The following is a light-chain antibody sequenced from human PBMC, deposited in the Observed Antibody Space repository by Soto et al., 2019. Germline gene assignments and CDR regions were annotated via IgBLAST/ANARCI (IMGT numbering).Light chain of an antibody. CDR2: DAS. V-gene: IGKV3-11*01. CDR1: QSLDNH. CDR3: QQYGISRT. J-gene: IGKJ1*01. Sequence: EIVLTQSPDTLSVSPGKRATLSCRASQSLDNHLAWYQQQPGQPPTLLIFDASNRATGVPARFSGRGSGTDFTLTISSLEPEDVAVYYCQQYGISRTFGQGTKVDIK.